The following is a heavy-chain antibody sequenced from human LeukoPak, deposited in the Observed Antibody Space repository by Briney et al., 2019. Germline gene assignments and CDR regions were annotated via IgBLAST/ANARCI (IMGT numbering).Heavy chain of an antibody. Sequence: GASVNVSFKASGYTFTSYYMHWVRQAPGQGLDWMGIINPSCGSTSYAQKFQGRVTMTRDMSTSTVYMELSSVRSEDTAVYYCAREANYYGSGSYRAYWGQGTLVTV. CDR1: GYTFTSYY. D-gene: IGHD3-10*01. CDR3: AREANYYGSGSYRAY. V-gene: IGHV1-46*01. J-gene: IGHJ4*02. CDR2: INPSCGST.